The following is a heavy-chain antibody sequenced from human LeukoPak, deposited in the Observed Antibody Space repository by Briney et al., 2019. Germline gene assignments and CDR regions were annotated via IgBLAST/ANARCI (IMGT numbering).Heavy chain of an antibody. D-gene: IGHD3-22*01. V-gene: IGHV3-66*01. J-gene: IGHJ5*02. CDR1: GFTVSSDF. CDR3: ARGLHYYEP. CDR2: IYSGGGT. Sequence: PGGSLRLSCAASGFTVSSDFMTWVRQAPGKGLEWVSVIYSGGGTDYADSVKGRFTISKDNSRNTLYLQMNSLRAEDTAVYYCARGLHYYEPWGHGALVTVSS.